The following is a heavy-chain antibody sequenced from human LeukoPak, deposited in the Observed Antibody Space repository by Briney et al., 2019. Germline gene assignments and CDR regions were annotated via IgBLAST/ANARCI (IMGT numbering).Heavy chain of an antibody. V-gene: IGHV3-30*03. J-gene: IGHJ4*02. D-gene: IGHD4-17*01. Sequence: GGSLRLSCAASGFTFSGYGMHWVRQAPGKGLEWVAVISYDGSKKFYADSVKGRFTISRHNSKNTLYLQMNSLRAEDTAVYYCAREEINPHYGDYVRYFDYWGQGTLVTVSS. CDR3: AREEINPHYGDYVRYFDY. CDR1: GFTFSGYG. CDR2: ISYDGSKK.